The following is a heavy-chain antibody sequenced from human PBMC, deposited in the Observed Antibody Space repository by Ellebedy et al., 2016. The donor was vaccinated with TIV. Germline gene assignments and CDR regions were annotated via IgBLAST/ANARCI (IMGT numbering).Heavy chain of an antibody. Sequence: ASVKVSCKASGYPFTSYGINWVRQAPGQGLEWMGWISAYNGNTNYAQKLQGRVTMTTDTSTSIAYMELRSLRSDDTAVYYCARGGAESYYDTMTGYYIADWYFDLWGRGTLVTVSS. CDR3: ARGGAESYYDTMTGYYIADWYFDL. CDR2: ISAYNGNT. D-gene: IGHD3-9*01. V-gene: IGHV1-18*04. J-gene: IGHJ2*01. CDR1: GYPFTSYG.